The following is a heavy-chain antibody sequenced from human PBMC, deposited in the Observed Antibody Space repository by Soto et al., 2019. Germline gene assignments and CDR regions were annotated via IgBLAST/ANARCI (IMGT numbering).Heavy chain of an antibody. Sequence: TLSLTCSVSGVSISTVGHYWTWIRQPPGKGLEWIGSIYHTGSTYYSKSLRSRLTMSVDTSKSQFSLRLSSVTAADTAVYYCARATGTLRSRNCDYWGQGSLVTVS. J-gene: IGHJ4*02. D-gene: IGHD1-1*01. CDR3: ARATGTLRSRNCDY. V-gene: IGHV4-31*03. CDR1: GVSISTVGHY. CDR2: IYHTGST.